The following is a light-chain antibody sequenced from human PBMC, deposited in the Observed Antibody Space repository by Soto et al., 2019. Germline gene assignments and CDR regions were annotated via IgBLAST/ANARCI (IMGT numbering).Light chain of an antibody. CDR3: QHYNSYSEA. V-gene: IGKV1-5*01. Sequence: DIQMTQSPSTLSASVGDKVTITCRASQSIGNRLAWYQQKPGKAPKFLIYDASSLQSGVPLRFSGSGSGTEFTLTISSLQPDDFATYYCQHYNSYSEAFGQGTKVDIK. J-gene: IGKJ1*01. CDR1: QSIGNR. CDR2: DAS.